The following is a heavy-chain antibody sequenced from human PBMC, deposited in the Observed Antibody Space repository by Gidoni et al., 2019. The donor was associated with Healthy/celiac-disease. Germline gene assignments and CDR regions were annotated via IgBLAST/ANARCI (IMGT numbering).Heavy chain of an antibody. D-gene: IGHD2-2*01. CDR2: IYYSGST. V-gene: IGHV4-59*01. Sequence: QVQLQESGPGLVKPSETLSLTCTVSGGSISSYYWSWIRQPPGKGLEWIGYIYYSGSTNYNPSLKSRVTISVDTSKNQFSLKLSSVTAADTAVYYCARGGVVVGFDPWGQGTLVTVSS. J-gene: IGHJ5*02. CDR3: ARGGVVVGFDP. CDR1: GGSISSYY.